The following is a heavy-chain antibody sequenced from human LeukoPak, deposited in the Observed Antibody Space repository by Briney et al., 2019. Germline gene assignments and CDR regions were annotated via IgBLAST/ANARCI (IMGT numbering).Heavy chain of an antibody. CDR3: ARDIYYHDSSGYYYFDH. J-gene: IGHJ4*02. CDR2: IWYDGSNK. CDR1: GFTFSSYW. D-gene: IGHD3-22*01. V-gene: IGHV3-33*08. Sequence: GGSLRLSCAASGFTFSSYWMTWVRQAPGKGLEWVADIWYDGSNKYYADSVKGRFTISRDNSKNTLYLQMNSLRAEDTAVYYCARDIYYHDSSGYYYFDHWGQGTLVTVSS.